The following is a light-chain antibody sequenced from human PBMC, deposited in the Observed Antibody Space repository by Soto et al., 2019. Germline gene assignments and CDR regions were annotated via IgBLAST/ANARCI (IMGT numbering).Light chain of an antibody. CDR3: QQYRDSLGT. CDR1: QSVISTY. V-gene: IGKV3-20*01. CDR2: GAS. J-gene: IGKJ1*01. Sequence: EIVLTQSPGTLSLYPGERATLSCRASQSVISTYLAWYQQKPGQAPRLLIYGASSRATGIPDRFSGSGSGTDFTLTISRLEPEDFAVYYCQQYRDSLGTFGQGTKVEIK.